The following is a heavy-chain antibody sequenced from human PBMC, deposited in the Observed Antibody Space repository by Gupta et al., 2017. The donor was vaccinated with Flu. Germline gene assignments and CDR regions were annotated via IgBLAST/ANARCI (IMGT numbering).Heavy chain of an antibody. J-gene: IGHJ4*01. CDR2: IYHTGST. Sequence: QVQLQESGPGLVKPSETLSLTCAVSGFSISRGYYWGWIRQPPGKGLEWIGSIYHTGSTYYNPSLKSRVTMSVDTSKNQFSVRLSSVTAADTAVYYCARDIRATRGFDSWGQGTLVTVSS. V-gene: IGHV4-38-2*02. CDR1: GFSISRGYY. D-gene: IGHD1-26*01. CDR3: ARDIRATRGFDS.